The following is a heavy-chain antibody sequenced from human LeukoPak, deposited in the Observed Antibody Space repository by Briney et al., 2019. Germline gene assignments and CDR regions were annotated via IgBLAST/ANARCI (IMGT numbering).Heavy chain of an antibody. J-gene: IGHJ3*02. D-gene: IGHD6-19*01. Sequence: SETLSLTCTVSGGSISSYYWSRIRQPPGKGLEWIGYIYYSGSTNYNPSLKSRVTISVDTSKNQFSLKLSSVTAADTAVYYCARGRGSAAFDIWGQGTMVTVSS. CDR1: GGSISSYY. CDR3: ARGRGSAAFDI. V-gene: IGHV4-59*12. CDR2: IYYSGST.